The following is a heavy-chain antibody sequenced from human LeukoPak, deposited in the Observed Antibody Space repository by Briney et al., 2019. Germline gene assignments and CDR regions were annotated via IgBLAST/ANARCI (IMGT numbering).Heavy chain of an antibody. J-gene: IGHJ5*02. D-gene: IGHD2-8*01. Sequence: PSETLSLTCTVSGGSIRSYYWSWIRQPPGKGLEWIGYIDAGGYTDSNASLRSRLTISVDTSTNQFSLKLNSVTAADTAVYYRARSGVYARRGWFDPWGQGTLVTVSS. V-gene: IGHV4-4*09. CDR3: ARSGVYARRGWFDP. CDR1: GGSIRSYY. CDR2: IDAGGYT.